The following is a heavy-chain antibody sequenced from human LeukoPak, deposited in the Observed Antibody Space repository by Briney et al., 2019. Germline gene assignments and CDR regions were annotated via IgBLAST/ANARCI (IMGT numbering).Heavy chain of an antibody. Sequence: SVKVSCKASGYTFTSYDINWVRQATGQGLEWMGGIIPIFGTANYAQKFRGRVTITADKSTSTAYMELSSLRSEDTAVYYCAREDSGSYPGFYDYWGQGTLVTVSS. D-gene: IGHD1-26*01. CDR3: AREDSGSYPGFYDY. J-gene: IGHJ4*02. CDR2: IIPIFGTA. V-gene: IGHV1-69*06. CDR1: GYTFTSYD.